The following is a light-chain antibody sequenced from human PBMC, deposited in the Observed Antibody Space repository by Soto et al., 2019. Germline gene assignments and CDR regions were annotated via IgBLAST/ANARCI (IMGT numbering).Light chain of an antibody. V-gene: IGKV1-8*01. CDR1: QGISSY. J-gene: IGKJ5*01. CDR3: PHYYSYPNT. CDR2: AAS. Sequence: AIRTTMSPSAVSASPGDRVTLTCRASQGISSYFAWYQQKPRKAPKLLIDAASTVQSGVPTRFSGSGSGTDFTPTISRLQSEDFAPYCCPHYYSYPNTFGQGTLPEIK.